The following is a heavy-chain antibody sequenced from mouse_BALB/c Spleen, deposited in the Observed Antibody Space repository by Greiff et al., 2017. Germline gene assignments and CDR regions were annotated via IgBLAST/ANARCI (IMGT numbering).Heavy chain of an antibody. V-gene: IGHV14-4*02. Sequence: EVQLVESGAELVRSGASVKLSCTASGFNIKDYYMHWVKQRPEQGLEWIGWIDPENGDTEYAPKFQGKATMTADTSSNTAYLQLSSLTSEDTAVYYCTAYDGYYGFAYWGQGTLVTVSA. CDR2: IDPENGDT. D-gene: IGHD2-3*01. CDR3: TAYDGYYGFAY. CDR1: GFNIKDYY. J-gene: IGHJ3*01.